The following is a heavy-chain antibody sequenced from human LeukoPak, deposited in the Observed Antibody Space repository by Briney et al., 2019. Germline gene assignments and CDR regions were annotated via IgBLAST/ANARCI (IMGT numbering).Heavy chain of an antibody. CDR1: GYTFTGYY. D-gene: IGHD1-26*01. CDR2: INPNSGGT. CDR3: ARGVGRWSGSYYLNY. V-gene: IGHV1-2*02. Sequence: ASVKVSCKASGYTFTGYYMHWVRQAPGQGLEWMGWINPNSGGTNYAQKFQGRVTMTRDTSISTAYMELSRLRSDDTAVYYCARGVGRWSGSYYLNYWGQGTLVTVSS. J-gene: IGHJ4*02.